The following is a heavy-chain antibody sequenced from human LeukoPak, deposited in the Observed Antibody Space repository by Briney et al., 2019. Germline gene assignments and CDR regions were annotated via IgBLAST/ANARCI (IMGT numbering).Heavy chain of an antibody. D-gene: IGHD3-22*01. CDR3: ARGGPDSSGYYYVPDY. CDR1: GFTFDDYA. J-gene: IGHJ4*02. Sequence: PGGSLRLSCAASGFTFDDYARHWVRQAPGKGLEWVSLISWDGGSTYYADSVKGRFTISRDNSKNSLYLQMNSLRAEDTALYYCARGGPDSSGYYYVPDYWGQGTLVTVSS. V-gene: IGHV3-43D*03. CDR2: ISWDGGST.